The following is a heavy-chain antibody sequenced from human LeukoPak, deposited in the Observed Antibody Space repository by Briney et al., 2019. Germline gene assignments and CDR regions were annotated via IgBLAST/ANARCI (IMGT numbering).Heavy chain of an antibody. J-gene: IGHJ6*03. CDR2: IWYDGSNK. CDR3: ARESYYYFMHV. Sequence: GRSLRLSCAASGFTFSSYGMHWVRQAPGKGLEWVAVIWYDGSNKYYADSVKGRFTISRDNSKNTLYLQMNSLRAEHTAVYHCARESYYYFMHVWGKGTTVTVSS. V-gene: IGHV3-33*01. CDR1: GFTFSSYG.